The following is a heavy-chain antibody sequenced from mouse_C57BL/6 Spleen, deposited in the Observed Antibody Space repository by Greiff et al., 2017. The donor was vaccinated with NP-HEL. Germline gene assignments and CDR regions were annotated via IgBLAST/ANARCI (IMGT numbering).Heavy chain of an antibody. CDR1: GYTFTSYW. J-gene: IGHJ4*01. CDR2: IDPSDSYP. CDR3: ATRRGIYYAMDY. Sequence: QVQLQQPGAELVKPGASVKLSCKASGYTFTSYWMQWVKQRPGQGLEWIGEIDPSDSYPNYNQKFKGKATLTVDTSSSTAYMQLSSLTSEDSAVYYCATRRGIYYAMDYWGQGTSVTVSS. V-gene: IGHV1-50*01.